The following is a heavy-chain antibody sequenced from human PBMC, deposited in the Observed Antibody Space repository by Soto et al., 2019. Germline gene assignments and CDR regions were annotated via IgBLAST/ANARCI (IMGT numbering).Heavy chain of an antibody. Sequence: QVQLVQSGAEVKKPGASVKVSCKASGYTFTSYDINWVRQATGQGLEWMGWMNPHSGNPGYAQKFQDRVNMTRNTSITTAYMELSSLRSEDTAVYYWAREMPTRGMDVWGQGTTVPVSS. J-gene: IGHJ6*02. CDR1: GYTFTSYD. D-gene: IGHD2-2*01. V-gene: IGHV1-8*01. CDR2: MNPHSGNP. CDR3: AREMPTRGMDV.